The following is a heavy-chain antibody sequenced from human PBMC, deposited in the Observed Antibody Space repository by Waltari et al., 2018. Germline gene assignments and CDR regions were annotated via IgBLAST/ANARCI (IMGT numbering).Heavy chain of an antibody. D-gene: IGHD3-10*01. CDR2: IKEDGGEK. J-gene: IGHJ4*02. CDR3: ARDRGYFDY. Sequence: EVQLVESGGGLVQPGGSLRLSCAASGLTFSKFWMSWVRQATGKGRGGVASIKEDGGEKYYVDALKGRIIISRDNAKNSLYLQMNSLRVEDTAVYYCARDRGYFDYWGLGTLVTVSS. CDR1: GLTFSKFW. V-gene: IGHV3-7*01.